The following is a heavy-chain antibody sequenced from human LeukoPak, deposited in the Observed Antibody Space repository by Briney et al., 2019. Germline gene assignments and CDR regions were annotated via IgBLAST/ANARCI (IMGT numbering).Heavy chain of an antibody. D-gene: IGHD3-3*01. CDR3: AGGYYGWYFDY. CDR1: GGSISSYY. Sequence: SETLSLTCTVSGGSISSYYWSWIRQPAGKGLVWIGRIYTSGSTNYNPSLKSRVTMSVDTSKNQFSLKLSSVTAADTAVYYCAGGYYGWYFDYWGQGTLVTVSS. J-gene: IGHJ4*02. V-gene: IGHV4-4*07. CDR2: IYTSGST.